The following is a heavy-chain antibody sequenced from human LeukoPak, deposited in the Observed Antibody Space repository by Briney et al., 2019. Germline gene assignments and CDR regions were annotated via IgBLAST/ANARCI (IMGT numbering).Heavy chain of an antibody. CDR1: GGSISIYY. CDR2: IYYRGST. J-gene: IGHJ3*02. Sequence: SETLSLTCTVSGGSISIYYWSWIRQPPRKVREWVGYIYYRGSTNYNPSLKGRFTISVDKSKNQVSLSLSSVAPADTAVYYLARASLCRNYYDCSGALFAFGIWGHGKLVTVSS. V-gene: IGHV4-59*01. D-gene: IGHD3-22*01. CDR3: ARASLCRNYYDCSGALFAFGI.